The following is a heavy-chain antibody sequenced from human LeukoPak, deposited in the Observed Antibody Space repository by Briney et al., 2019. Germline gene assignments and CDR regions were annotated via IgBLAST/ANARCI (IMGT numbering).Heavy chain of an antibody. Sequence: KPAETLSLTCTVSGRSISGYYWNCIRQPPGKGLEWIGYIYYSGSTNYNPSLKSRVTMSLDTSKNQFSLKLSSVTAADTAVYHCARDSGSNFDYWGQGTLVTVSS. CDR1: GRSISGYY. V-gene: IGHV4-59*01. CDR2: IYYSGST. D-gene: IGHD2-15*01. J-gene: IGHJ4*02. CDR3: ARDSGSNFDY.